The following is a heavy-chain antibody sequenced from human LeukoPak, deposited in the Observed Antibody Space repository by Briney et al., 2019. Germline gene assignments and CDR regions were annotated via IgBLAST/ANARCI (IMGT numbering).Heavy chain of an antibody. V-gene: IGHV4-61*02. D-gene: IGHD3-10*01. J-gene: IGHJ5*02. Sequence: PSETLSLTCTVSGGSISSGSYYWSWIRQPAGKGLEWIGRIYTSGSTNYNPSLKSRVTISVDTSKNRFSLKLSSVTAADTAVYHCARDSRYGSGSYYKGVGFDPWGQGTLVTVSS. CDR2: IYTSGST. CDR3: ARDSRYGSGSYYKGVGFDP. CDR1: GGSISSGSYY.